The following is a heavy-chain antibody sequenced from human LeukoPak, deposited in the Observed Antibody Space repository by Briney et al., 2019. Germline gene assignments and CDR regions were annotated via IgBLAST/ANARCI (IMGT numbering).Heavy chain of an antibody. J-gene: IGHJ4*02. CDR1: GGSISSGDYY. D-gene: IGHD5-18*01. Sequence: SETLSITCTVSGGSISSGDYYWSWIRQPPGKGLEWVGYIYYSGSTYYNPSLKSRVTISVDTSKNQFSLKLSYVTAADTAVYYCARGAYDGSTAMVHWGQGTLVTVSS. V-gene: IGHV4-30-4*01. CDR3: ARGAYDGSTAMVH. CDR2: IYYSGST.